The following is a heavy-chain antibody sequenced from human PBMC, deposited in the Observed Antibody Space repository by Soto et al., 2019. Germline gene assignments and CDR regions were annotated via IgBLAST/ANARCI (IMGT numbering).Heavy chain of an antibody. V-gene: IGHV4-39*01. J-gene: IGHJ4*02. CDR3: ARHTPAISISDH. D-gene: IGHD2-15*01. Sequence: SETLSLTCTVSGGSVSSGSYYWGWIRQPPGKGLEWIATVHYSGSTYYTPSLKSRVTISADTSNNQFSLKLSSVTAADTAVYYCARHTPAISISDHWGQGTLVTVSS. CDR2: VHYSGST. CDR1: GGSVSSGSYY.